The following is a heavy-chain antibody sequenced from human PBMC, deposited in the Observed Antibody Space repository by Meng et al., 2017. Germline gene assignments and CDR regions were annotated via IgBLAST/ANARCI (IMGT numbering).Heavy chain of an antibody. CDR1: GGSISSGSYY. D-gene: IGHD2-15*01. CDR2: IYTSGST. J-gene: IGHJ4*02. V-gene: IGHV4-61*02. CDR3: ARGYCSGGSCYSDY. Sequence: LRLSCTVSGGSISSGSYYWSWIRQPAGKGLEWIGRIYTSGSTNYNPSLKSRVTISVDTSKNQFSLKLSSVTAADTAVYYCARGYCSGGSCYSDYWGQGTLVTVSS.